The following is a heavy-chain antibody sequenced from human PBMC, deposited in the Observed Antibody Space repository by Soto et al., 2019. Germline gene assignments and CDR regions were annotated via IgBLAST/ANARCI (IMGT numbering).Heavy chain of an antibody. V-gene: IGHV1-46*03. D-gene: IGHD2-2*01. CDR3: ARDPGRSSTSCYFGDAFDI. CDR2: INPSGGST. J-gene: IGHJ3*02. CDR1: GYTFTSYY. Sequence: ASVKVSCKASGYTFTSYYMHWVRQAPGQGLEWMGIINPSGGSTSYAQKFQGRVTMTRDTSTSTVYMELSSLRSEDTAVYYCARDPGRSSTSCYFGDAFDIWGQGTMVTVSS.